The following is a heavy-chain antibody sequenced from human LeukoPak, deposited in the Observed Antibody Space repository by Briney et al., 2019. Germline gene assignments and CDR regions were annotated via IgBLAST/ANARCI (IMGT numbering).Heavy chain of an antibody. D-gene: IGHD4-17*01. J-gene: IGHJ4*02. V-gene: IGHV4-59*01. CDR3: ARLPSAGYGYFED. CDR1: GDSIRSCF. CDR2: FYYTGST. Sequence: PSETLSLTCTVSGDSIRSCFWSWFRQPPGKGREGMGLFYYTGSTNYNPSLKSRVSISVAMSTNQLSLSLTSVSAADTAVYYCARLPSAGYGYFEDWGQGALVTVSS.